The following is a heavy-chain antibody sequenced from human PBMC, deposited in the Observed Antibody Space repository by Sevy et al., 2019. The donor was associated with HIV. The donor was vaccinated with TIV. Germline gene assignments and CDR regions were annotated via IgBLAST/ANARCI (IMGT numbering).Heavy chain of an antibody. V-gene: IGHV3-7*01. CDR2: MKEDGSEK. D-gene: IGHD5-18*01. Sequence: GGSLRLSCAASGFTFSSYWMSWVRQAPGKGLERVATMKEDGSEKYYVDSVKGRFTISRDNAKNSLYVQMNSLRAEDTAVYYCVREGLGGFSYSLDCWGQGTLVTVSS. CDR3: VREGLGGFSYSLDC. J-gene: IGHJ4*02. CDR1: GFTFSSYW.